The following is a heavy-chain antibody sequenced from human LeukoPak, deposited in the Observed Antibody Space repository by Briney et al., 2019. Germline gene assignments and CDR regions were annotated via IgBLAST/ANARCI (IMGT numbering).Heavy chain of an antibody. D-gene: IGHD2-15*01. Sequence: SETLSLTCTVSGGSISSYYWGWIRQPPGKGLEWIGSIYHSGSTYYNPSLKSRVTISVDTSKNQFSLKLSSVTAADTAVYYCARVEVDQFPYCSGGSCSFPNWFDPWGQGTLVTVSS. J-gene: IGHJ5*02. CDR2: IYHSGST. CDR1: GGSISSYY. CDR3: ARVEVDQFPYCSGGSCSFPNWFDP. V-gene: IGHV4-38-2*02.